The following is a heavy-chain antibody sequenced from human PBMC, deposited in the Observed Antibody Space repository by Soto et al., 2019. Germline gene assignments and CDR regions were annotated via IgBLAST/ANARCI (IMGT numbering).Heavy chain of an antibody. J-gene: IGHJ6*02. Sequence: QVQLQESGPGLVKPSETLSLTCTVSGASIRTYFWTWIRQTAGEGLEWLGRIDPSGTTTSNPSLKRRLTMSLDTPTNQFSLTLTSVPAADTAVYFCASLGRNYYNGMDVWGQGTTVIVSS. CDR2: IDPSGTT. V-gene: IGHV4-4*07. CDR3: ASLGRNYYNGMDV. CDR1: GASIRTYF.